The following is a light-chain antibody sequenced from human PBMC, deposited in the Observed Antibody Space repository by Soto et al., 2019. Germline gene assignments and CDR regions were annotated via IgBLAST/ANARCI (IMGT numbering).Light chain of an antibody. V-gene: IGLV2-11*01. J-gene: IGLJ1*01. Sequence: QSVRTQQRSVSGSPGQSVTISCTGTSSDVGRYDYVSWYQQHPGKAPKLIVYDVTERPSGVPDRFSGSKSGNTASLTISGLQAEDEADYSCCSFAGSYSYGFGTGTKVTVL. CDR3: CSFAGSYSYG. CDR2: DVT. CDR1: SSDVGRYDY.